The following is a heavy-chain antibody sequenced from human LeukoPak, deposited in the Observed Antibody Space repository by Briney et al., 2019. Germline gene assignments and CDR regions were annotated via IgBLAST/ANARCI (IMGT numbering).Heavy chain of an antibody. V-gene: IGHV1-69*01. CDR1: GGTFSSYA. Sequence: SVKVSCKASGGTFSSYAISWVRQAPGQGLEWMGGIIPIFGTANYAQKFQGRVTITADESTSTTYMELSSLRSEDTAVYYCARSSYYSGSYSGYGMDVWGQGTTVTVSS. J-gene: IGHJ6*02. CDR3: ARSSYYSGSYSGYGMDV. CDR2: IIPIFGTA. D-gene: IGHD3-10*01.